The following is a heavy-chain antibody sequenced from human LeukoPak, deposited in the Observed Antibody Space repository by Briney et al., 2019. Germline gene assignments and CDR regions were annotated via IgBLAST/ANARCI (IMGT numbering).Heavy chain of an antibody. D-gene: IGHD3-22*01. Sequence: KPSETLSLTCAVYGGSFSGYYWSWIRQPPGKGLEWIGEINHSGSTNYNPSLKSRVTISVDTSKNQFSLKLSSVTAADTAVYYCARAPYYYDSSGYYPLVDYWGQGTLVTVSS. CDR3: ARAPYYYDSSGYYPLVDY. CDR1: GGSFSGYY. J-gene: IGHJ4*02. CDR2: INHSGST. V-gene: IGHV4-34*01.